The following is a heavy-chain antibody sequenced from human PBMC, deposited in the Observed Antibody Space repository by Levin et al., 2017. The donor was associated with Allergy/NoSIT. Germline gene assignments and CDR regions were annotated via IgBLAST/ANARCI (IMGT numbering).Heavy chain of an antibody. J-gene: IGHJ3*02. D-gene: IGHD2-15*01. CDR2: ISYDGSNK. Sequence: GESLKISCAASGFTFSSYAMHWVRQAPGKGLEWVAVISYDGSNKYYADSVKGRFTISRDNSKNTLYLQMNSLRAEDTAVYYCAREGRPAFDNWGQGTMVTVSS. CDR3: AREGRPAFDN. V-gene: IGHV3-30-3*01. CDR1: GFTFSSYA.